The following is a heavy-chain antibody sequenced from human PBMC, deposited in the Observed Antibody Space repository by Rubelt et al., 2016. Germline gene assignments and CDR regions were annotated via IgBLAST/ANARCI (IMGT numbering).Heavy chain of an antibody. J-gene: IGHJ4*02. CDR3: ASSLSGSPNFDY. CDR1: GGSFSGYY. D-gene: IGHD3-10*01. Sequence: QVQLQQWGAGLLKPSETLSLTCAVYGGSFSGYYWSWIRQPPGKGLEWIGEINHSGSTNYNPSLKSRVTISVDTSKTQFSRKLSSVTAADTAVYYCASSLSGSPNFDYWGQGTLVTVSS. CDR2: INHSGST. V-gene: IGHV4-34*01.